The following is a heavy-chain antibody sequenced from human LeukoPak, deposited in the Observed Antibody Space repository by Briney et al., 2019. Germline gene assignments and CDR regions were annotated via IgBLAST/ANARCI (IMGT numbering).Heavy chain of an antibody. Sequence: RRSLSLSCTPSGFTFNLYAMHWVRHAPGRGLGWVTAISSNRLSIGDADSVKGRFTIARDSVKNSLFLHMNSQRTEETALYYCAKDLSYSPRSQYYYGVDGCGEGSTVAV. CDR1: GFTFNLYA. V-gene: IGHV3-9*01. CDR3: AKDLSYSPRSQYYYGVDG. D-gene: IGHD5-18*01. CDR2: ISSNRLSI. J-gene: IGHJ6*01.